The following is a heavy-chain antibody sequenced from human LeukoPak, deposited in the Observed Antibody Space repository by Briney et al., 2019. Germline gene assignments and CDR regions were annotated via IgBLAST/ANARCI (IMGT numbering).Heavy chain of an antibody. CDR3: TRLFYDPQLAR. CDR1: GFTFSGSA. D-gene: IGHD5/OR15-5a*01. Sequence: PGGSLRLSCAASGFTFSGSAMHWVRQASGKGLEWVGRIRSKANSYATAYAASVKGRFTISRDDSKNTAYLQMNSLKTEDTAVYYCTRLFYDPQLARWGQGTLVTVSS. V-gene: IGHV3-73*01. J-gene: IGHJ4*02. CDR2: IRSKANSYAT.